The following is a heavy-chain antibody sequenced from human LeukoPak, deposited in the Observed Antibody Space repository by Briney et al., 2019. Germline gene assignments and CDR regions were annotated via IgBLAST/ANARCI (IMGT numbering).Heavy chain of an antibody. J-gene: IGHJ3*02. Sequence: GGSLRLSCAASGYTFSSYAMTWVRQAPGKGLEWVSGISGRGGSTYYADSVKGRFTISRDNSKNTLYLQMNSLRAEDTAVYYCAKDGAGDWPDAFDIWGQGTKVTVSS. CDR2: ISGRGGST. D-gene: IGHD2-21*02. CDR3: AKDGAGDWPDAFDI. V-gene: IGHV3-23*01. CDR1: GYTFSSYA.